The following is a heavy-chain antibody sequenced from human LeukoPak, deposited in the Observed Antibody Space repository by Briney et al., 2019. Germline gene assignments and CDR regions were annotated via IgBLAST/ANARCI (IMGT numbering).Heavy chain of an antibody. Sequence: SVKVSCKASGGTFSSNAISWVRQAPGQGPEWMGRIIPILGTAEYAEKFQGRVTITADKSTTPAYMELSSLKSEDTALYYCARGKGFVGHFDYWGQGTLVTVSS. CDR1: GGTFSSNA. CDR3: ARGKGFVGHFDY. CDR2: IIPILGTA. V-gene: IGHV1-69*04. J-gene: IGHJ4*02. D-gene: IGHD2-15*01.